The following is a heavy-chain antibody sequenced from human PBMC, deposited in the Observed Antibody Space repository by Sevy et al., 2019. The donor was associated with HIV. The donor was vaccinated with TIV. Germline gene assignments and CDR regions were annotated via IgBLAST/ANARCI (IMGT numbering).Heavy chain of an antibody. CDR1: GGSFSGYY. J-gene: IGHJ3*02. D-gene: IGHD2-2*01. Sequence: SEILSLTCAVYGGSFSGYYWSWIRQPPGKGLEWVGEINHSGSTNYNPSLKSRVTISVDTSNNQFSLKLRSVTAADTAVYYCARHCSSSSCSHAFDIWGQGTMVTVSS. CDR3: ARHCSSSSCSHAFDI. V-gene: IGHV4-34*01. CDR2: INHSGST.